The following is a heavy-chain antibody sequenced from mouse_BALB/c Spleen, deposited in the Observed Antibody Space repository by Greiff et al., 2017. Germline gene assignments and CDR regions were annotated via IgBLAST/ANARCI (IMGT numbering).Heavy chain of an antibody. V-gene: IGHV5-6-4*01. D-gene: IGHD2-4*01. J-gene: IGHJ3*01. CDR3: TRDSDYDYNGGFAY. CDR2: ISSGGSYT. CDR1: GFTFSSYT. Sequence: EVQRVESGGGLVKPGGSLKLSCAASGFTFSSYTMSWVRQTPEKRLEWVATISSGGSYTYYPDSVKGRFTISRDNAKNTLYLQMSSLKSEDTAMYYCTRDSDYDYNGGFAYWGQGTLVTVSA.